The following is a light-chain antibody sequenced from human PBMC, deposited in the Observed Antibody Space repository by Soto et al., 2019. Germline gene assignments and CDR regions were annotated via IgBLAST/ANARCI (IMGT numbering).Light chain of an antibody. V-gene: IGKV3-20*01. Sequence: EIVLTQSPGTLSLSPGERATLSCRASQSVSSSYLAWYQQKPGQAPRLLIYGASSRATGIPDRFSGSGSGTDFTLTISRLEPEDFAVYYCQQYGSSTGFGQGTKVDI. CDR2: GAS. J-gene: IGKJ1*01. CDR3: QQYGSSTG. CDR1: QSVSSSY.